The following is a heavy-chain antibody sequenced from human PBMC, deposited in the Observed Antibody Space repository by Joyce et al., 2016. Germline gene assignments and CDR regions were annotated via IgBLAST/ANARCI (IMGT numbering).Heavy chain of an antibody. CDR3: ARDSAVRTELYYVDT. CDR1: GYIFTYYF. J-gene: IGHJ4*02. Sequence: QVQLVQSGAEVKKPGASVKVSCKASGYIFTYYFMHWVRQAPGQGLEWMRIINPSGGTTTYAQRFQGRVTMTRDTSTSTVYMDLISLRSEDTAVYYCARDSAVRTELYYVDTWGQGTQVTVSS. D-gene: IGHD1-7*01. V-gene: IGHV1-46*01. CDR2: INPSGGTT.